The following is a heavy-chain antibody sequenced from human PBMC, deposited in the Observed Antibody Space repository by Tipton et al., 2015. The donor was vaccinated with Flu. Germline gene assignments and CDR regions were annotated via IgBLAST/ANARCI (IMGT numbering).Heavy chain of an antibody. J-gene: IGHJ5*02. D-gene: IGHD1-26*01. Sequence: GSLRLSCTASAFTFRTYSMNWVRQAPGKGLEWISSLSSYSDYIYYADSVKGRFTISRDNAKNSLYLQMNSLRDEDTGVYYCARDGGSYSRRFDPWGQGTLVIVSS. CDR2: LSSYSDYI. CDR3: ARDGGSYSRRFDP. V-gene: IGHV3-21*01. CDR1: AFTFRTYS.